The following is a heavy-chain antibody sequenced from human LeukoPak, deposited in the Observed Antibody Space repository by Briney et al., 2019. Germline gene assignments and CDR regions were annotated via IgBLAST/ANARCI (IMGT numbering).Heavy chain of an antibody. CDR2: IIPIFGTA. D-gene: IGHD7-27*01. J-gene: IGHJ4*02. Sequence: SVKVSCKASGGTFSSYAISWVRQAPGQGLEWMGGIIPIFGTANYAQKFQGRVTMTRDTSTSTVYMELSSLRSEDTAVYYCARETNWGDFDYWGQGTLVTVSS. V-gene: IGHV1-69*05. CDR1: GGTFSSYA. CDR3: ARETNWGDFDY.